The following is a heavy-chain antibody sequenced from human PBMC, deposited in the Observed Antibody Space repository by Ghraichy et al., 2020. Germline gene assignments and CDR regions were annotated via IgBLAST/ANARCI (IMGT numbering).Heavy chain of an antibody. CDR3: ARDGNYYGSGSYPFYYYYYMDV. V-gene: IGHV1-2*04. CDR2: INPNSGGT. CDR1: GYTFTGYY. Sequence: ASVKVSCKASGYTFTGYYMHWVRQAPGHGLEWMGWINPNSGGTNYAQKFQGWVTMTRDTSISTAYMELSRLRSDDTAVYYCARDGNYYGSGSYPFYYYYYMDVWGKGTTVTVSS. J-gene: IGHJ6*03. D-gene: IGHD3-10*01.